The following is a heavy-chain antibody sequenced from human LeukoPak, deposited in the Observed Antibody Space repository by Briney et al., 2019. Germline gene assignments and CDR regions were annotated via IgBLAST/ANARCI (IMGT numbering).Heavy chain of an antibody. V-gene: IGHV3-64*01. J-gene: IGHJ3*02. Sequence: PGGSLRLSCAASGFTFSSYRMNWVRQAPGKGLEYVSAISSNGGSTYYANSVKGRFTISRDNSKNTLYLQMGSLRAEDMAVYYCARDRRGGAVAGMKDAFDIWGQGTMVTVSS. CDR3: ARDRRGGAVAGMKDAFDI. D-gene: IGHD6-19*01. CDR1: GFTFSSYR. CDR2: ISSNGGST.